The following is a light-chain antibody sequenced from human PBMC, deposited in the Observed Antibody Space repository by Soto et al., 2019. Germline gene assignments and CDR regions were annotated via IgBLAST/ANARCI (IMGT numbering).Light chain of an antibody. J-gene: IGLJ1*01. CDR3: LVIYPGVGEV. Sequence: QAVVTQEPSLTVSPGGTVTLTCGSSTGPVTSGHYSHWFQQKPGQAPRTLIWDTNNRHPWTPARFSGSLFGGKAALTLSGXXXEXXADXXCLVIYPGVGEVFGTGTKLTVL. V-gene: IGLV7-46*01. CDR1: TGPVTSGHY. CDR2: DTN.